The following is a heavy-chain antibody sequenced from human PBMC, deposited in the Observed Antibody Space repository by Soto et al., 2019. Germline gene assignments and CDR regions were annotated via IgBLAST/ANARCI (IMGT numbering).Heavy chain of an antibody. V-gene: IGHV1-69*01. D-gene: IGHD3-10*01. CDR1: GGTFRNYA. Sequence: QVQLVQSGAEVKKPGSSVKLSCKTSGGTFRNYAINWVRQAPGQGLEWMGGSIPVFGTANYAQTFQGRFTITADEYTSTAYMELSSVRSEDTALYYCAIPSPKQHLVRGAFDHWGQGTLVTVAS. CDR3: AIPSPKQHLVRGAFDH. J-gene: IGHJ4*02. CDR2: SIPVFGTA.